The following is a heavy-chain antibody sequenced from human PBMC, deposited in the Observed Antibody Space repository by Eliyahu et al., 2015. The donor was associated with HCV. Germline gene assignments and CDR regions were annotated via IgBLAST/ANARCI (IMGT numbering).Heavy chain of an antibody. V-gene: IGHV4-34*01. CDR1: GGSFXDYY. D-gene: IGHD1-26*01. CDR3: ARGVGSALSNWYFDL. Sequence: QVQLQRWGAGLLKPSETLSXTCAVXGGSFXDYYWSWIRXPPGKGLEWIGEINHSGSTNXNPSLKSRVTISVDTSKXQFSLKLSSVTAADTAVYYCARGVGSALSNWYFDLWGRGTLVTVSS. CDR2: INHSGST. J-gene: IGHJ2*01.